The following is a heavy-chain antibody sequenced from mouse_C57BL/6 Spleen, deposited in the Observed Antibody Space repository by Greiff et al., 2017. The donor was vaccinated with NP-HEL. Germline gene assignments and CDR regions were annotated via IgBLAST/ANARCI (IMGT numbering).Heavy chain of an antibody. D-gene: IGHD2-2*01. CDR1: GFTFSDYG. Sequence: EVKLVESGGGLVKPGGSLKLSCAASGFTFSDYGMHWVRQAPEKGLEWVAYISSGSSTIYYADTVKGRFTISRDNAKNTLFLQMTSLRSEDTAMYYCARRNGYDSAWFAYWGQGTLVTVSA. J-gene: IGHJ3*01. CDR3: ARRNGYDSAWFAY. V-gene: IGHV5-17*01. CDR2: ISSGSSTI.